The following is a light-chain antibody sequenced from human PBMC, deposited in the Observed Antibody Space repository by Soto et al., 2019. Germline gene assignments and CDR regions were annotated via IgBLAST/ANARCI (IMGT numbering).Light chain of an antibody. V-gene: IGLV2-8*01. Sequence: QSALTQPPSASGSPGQSVTISCTGTSSDVGAYNYVSWYQQYPGKAPKLMIYEVTKRPSGVPDRFSGSKSGNTASLTVSGLQAEDEADYYCTSYVGNNIWVFGGGTKVTAL. CDR2: EVT. CDR1: SSDVGAYNY. CDR3: TSYVGNNIWV. J-gene: IGLJ3*02.